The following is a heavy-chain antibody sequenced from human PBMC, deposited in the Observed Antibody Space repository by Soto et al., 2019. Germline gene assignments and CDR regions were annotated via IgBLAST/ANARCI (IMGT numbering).Heavy chain of an antibody. D-gene: IGHD3-16*01. V-gene: IGHV3-23*01. J-gene: IGHJ4*02. CDR1: GFTFSTYA. CDR2: ISGSGGST. CDR3: AKGLGAMISPYHFDY. Sequence: EVQLLESGGGLVQPGGSLRLSCAASGFTFSTYAMSWVRQAPGKGLEWVSAISGSGGSTYYADSVKGRFTISRDNSKNTLYVQMNSLRAEGTAVYYCAKGLGAMISPYHFDYWGQGTLVTVSS.